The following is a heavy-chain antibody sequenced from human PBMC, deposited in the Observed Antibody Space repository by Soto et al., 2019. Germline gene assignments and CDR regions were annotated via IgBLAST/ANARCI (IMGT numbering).Heavy chain of an antibody. J-gene: IGHJ6*02. CDR1: GGSISSGDYY. V-gene: IGHV4-30-4*01. CDR3: ARASYTYGDYYYGMDV. D-gene: IGHD4-17*01. CDR2: IYYSGST. Sequence: SEPLSLTCTVSGGSISSGDYYWSWIRQPPGKGLEWIGYIYYSGSTYYNPSLKSRVTISVDTSKNQFSLKLSSVTAADTAVYYCARASYTYGDYYYGMDVWGQGTTVTVSS.